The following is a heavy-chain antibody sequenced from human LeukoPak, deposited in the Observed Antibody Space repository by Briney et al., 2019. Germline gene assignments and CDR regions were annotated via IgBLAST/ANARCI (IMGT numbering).Heavy chain of an antibody. CDR1: GFTFSSYA. Sequence: GGSLRLSCAASGFTFSSYAMSWVRQAPGKGLEWVSAISGGVGSTYYADSVKGRFTISRDNSKNTVYMQMNNLRAEDTAVYYCAKARGRVTIFGWGQGTLVTVSS. V-gene: IGHV3-23*01. D-gene: IGHD3-3*01. J-gene: IGHJ4*02. CDR2: ISGGVGST. CDR3: AKARGRVTIFG.